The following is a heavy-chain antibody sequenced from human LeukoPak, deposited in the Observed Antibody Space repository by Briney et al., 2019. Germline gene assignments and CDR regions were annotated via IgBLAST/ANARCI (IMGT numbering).Heavy chain of an antibody. CDR1: GFTFSSYA. J-gene: IGHJ4*02. CDR2: ISGSGGST. D-gene: IGHD3-22*01. CDR3: ATNPDYYDSSRSFDY. V-gene: IGHV3-23*01. Sequence: GGSLRLSCAASGFTFSSYAMSWVRQAPGKGLEWVSAISGSGGSTYYAGSVKGRFTISRDNSKNTLYLQMNSLRAEDTAVYYCATNPDYYDSSRSFDYWGQGTLVTVSS.